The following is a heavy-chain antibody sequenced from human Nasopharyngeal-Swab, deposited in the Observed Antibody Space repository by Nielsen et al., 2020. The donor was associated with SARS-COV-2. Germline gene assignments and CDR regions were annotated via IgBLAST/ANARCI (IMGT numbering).Heavy chain of an antibody. CDR3: ARGCVLTGPSCYYYGMDV. D-gene: IGHD3-9*01. Sequence: GESLKISCTASGFTFSGYAMNWVRQAPGEGLQWVAGILGGGSDKFYAESVMGRFTITRDNSKNTLYLQMNSLRAEDTAVYFCARGCVLTGPSCYYYGMDVWGQGTTVTVSS. CDR2: ILGGGSDK. J-gene: IGHJ6*02. V-gene: IGHV3-23*01. CDR1: GFTFSGYA.